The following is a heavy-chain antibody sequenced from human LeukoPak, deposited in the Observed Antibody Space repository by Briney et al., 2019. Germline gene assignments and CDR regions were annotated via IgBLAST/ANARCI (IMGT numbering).Heavy chain of an antibody. CDR2: IGYDESDK. J-gene: IGHJ4*02. CDR3: ATHYYASGNCYNPIFY. V-gene: IGHV3-30*02. D-gene: IGHD3-10*01. Sequence: AGGSLRLSCAASGFTFSRYGMHWVRQARGKGLEWVAFIGYDESDKKYKDSVKGRFTVSKANSKNTLSLPMPSLRVEDTAVYYCATHYYASGNCYNPIFYWGQGALVTVSS. CDR1: GFTFSRYG.